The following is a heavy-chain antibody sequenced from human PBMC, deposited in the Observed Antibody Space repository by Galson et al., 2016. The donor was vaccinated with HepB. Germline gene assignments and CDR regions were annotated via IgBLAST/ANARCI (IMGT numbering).Heavy chain of an antibody. CDR2: IWYDGSNK. J-gene: IGHJ4*02. Sequence: LRLSCAASGFTFSSYAMHWVRQAPGKGLEWVALIWYDGSNKYYADSVKGRFTISRDDSKNTLYPQMNSLRAEDTAVYYCARDGNPGGYFDYWGQGTLVTVSS. CDR3: ARDGNPGGYFDY. V-gene: IGHV3-33*01. D-gene: IGHD1-1*01. CDR1: GFTFSSYA.